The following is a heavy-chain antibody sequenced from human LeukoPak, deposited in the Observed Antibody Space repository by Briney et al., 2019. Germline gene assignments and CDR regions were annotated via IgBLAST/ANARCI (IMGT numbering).Heavy chain of an antibody. Sequence: GASXKVSCKASGYTFTSYGISWVRQAPGQGLEWMGWISAYNGNTNYAQKLQGRVTMTTDTSTSTAYMELRSLRSDDTAVYYCAREYYDSSDFYYYYYYMDVWGKGTTVTVSS. D-gene: IGHD3-22*01. CDR1: GYTFTSYG. CDR3: AREYYDSSDFYYYYYYMDV. J-gene: IGHJ6*03. V-gene: IGHV1-18*01. CDR2: ISAYNGNT.